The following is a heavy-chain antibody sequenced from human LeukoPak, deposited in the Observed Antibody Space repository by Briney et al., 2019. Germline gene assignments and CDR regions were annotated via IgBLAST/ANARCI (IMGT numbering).Heavy chain of an antibody. CDR3: ASQMAATSH. V-gene: IGHV3-23*01. CDR2: LSGSGNAT. J-gene: IGHJ4*02. CDR1: GFAFTNFA. Sequence: GGSLRLSCAASGFAFTNFAMSWVRQTPGKGLEWVSALSGSGNATYYADFVRGRFTISRDNSKNILYLQMNSLLAEDTAVYFCASQMAATSHWGQGILVTVSS. D-gene: IGHD5-24*01.